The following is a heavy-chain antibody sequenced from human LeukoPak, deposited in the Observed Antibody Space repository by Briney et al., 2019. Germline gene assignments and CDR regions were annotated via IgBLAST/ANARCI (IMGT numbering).Heavy chain of an antibody. J-gene: IGHJ4*02. D-gene: IGHD6-13*01. CDR2: IRYDGSNK. V-gene: IGHV3-30*02. CDR3: AKAHPPGIAAAGSPFLL. CDR1: GFTFSSYG. Sequence: GGSPRLSCAASGFTFSSYGMHWVRQAPGKGLEWVAFIRYDGSNKYYADSVKGRFTISRDNSKNTLYLQMNSLRAEDTAVYYCAKAHPPGIAAAGSPFLLWGGGTLVTVSS.